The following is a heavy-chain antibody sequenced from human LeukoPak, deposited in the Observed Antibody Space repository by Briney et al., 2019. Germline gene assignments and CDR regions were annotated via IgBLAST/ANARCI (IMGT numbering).Heavy chain of an antibody. CDR3: AREGDPPGFYYYHHLDV. J-gene: IGHJ6*03. CDR2: ISSGSSFQ. D-gene: IGHD3-16*01. V-gene: IGHV3-21*01. Sequence: GGSLRLSCAASGFDFSIYAIDWVRQAPGRGLEWVSSISSGSSFQNYADSEKGRFTISRDNAKNSVYLQMNSLRAEDTAVYFCAREGDPPGFYYYHHLDVWGKGTTVTVSS. CDR1: GFDFSIYA.